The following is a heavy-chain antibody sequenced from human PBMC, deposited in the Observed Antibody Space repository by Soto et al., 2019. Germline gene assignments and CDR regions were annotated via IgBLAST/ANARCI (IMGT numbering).Heavy chain of an antibody. J-gene: IGHJ6*03. D-gene: IGHD4-4*01. V-gene: IGHV3-49*03. CDR2: IRSKAYGGTT. Sequence: PGGSLRLSCTASGFTSGDYAMSWFRQAPGKGLEWVGFIRSKAYGGTTEYAASVKGRFTISRDDSKSIAYLQMNSLKTEDTAVYYCTRDRYSSYYYMDVWGKGTTVTVSS. CDR3: TRDRYSSYYYMDV. CDR1: GFTSGDYA.